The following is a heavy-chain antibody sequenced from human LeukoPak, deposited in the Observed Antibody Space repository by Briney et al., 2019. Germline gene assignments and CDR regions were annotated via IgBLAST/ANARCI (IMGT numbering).Heavy chain of an antibody. CDR2: ISSSGSTT. CDR1: GFTFSSYE. Sequence: GGSLRLSCAASGFTFSSYEMNWVRQAPGKGLEWVSYISSSGSTTYYADSVKGRFTISRDNAKNSLYLQMGSLRPEDMAVYYCARENWGGADYWGQGALVTVSS. D-gene: IGHD7-27*01. CDR3: ARENWGGADY. V-gene: IGHV3-48*03. J-gene: IGHJ4*02.